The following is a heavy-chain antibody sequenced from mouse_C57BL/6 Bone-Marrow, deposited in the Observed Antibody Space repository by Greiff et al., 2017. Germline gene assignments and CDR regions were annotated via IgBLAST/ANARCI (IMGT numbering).Heavy chain of an antibody. Sequence: QVQLQQPGAELVMPGASVKLSCKASGYTFTSYWIHWVKQRPGQGLEWIGEIDPSDSYTNYNQKFKGKSTLTVDKSSSTAYMQLSSLTSEDSAVYYCARYLPSYYGSSYAMDYWGQGTSVTVSS. CDR3: ARYLPSYYGSSYAMDY. CDR2: IDPSDSYT. CDR1: GYTFTSYW. J-gene: IGHJ4*01. V-gene: IGHV1-69*01. D-gene: IGHD1-1*01.